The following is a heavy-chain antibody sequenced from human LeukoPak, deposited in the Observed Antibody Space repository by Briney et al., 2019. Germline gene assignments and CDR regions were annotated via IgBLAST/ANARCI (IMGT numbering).Heavy chain of an antibody. D-gene: IGHD3/OR15-3a*01. CDR2: LSGTSDST. CDR1: GFTFRSYG. J-gene: IGHJ4*02. CDR3: AKVATWTHFDY. Sequence: GGSLRLSCAASGFTFRSYGTSWVRQAPGKGLEWVSALSGTSDSTYYADSVKGRFSISRDNSKNTLYLQISSLRVEDTAVYYCAKVATWTHFDYWGQGILVTVSS. V-gene: IGHV3-23*01.